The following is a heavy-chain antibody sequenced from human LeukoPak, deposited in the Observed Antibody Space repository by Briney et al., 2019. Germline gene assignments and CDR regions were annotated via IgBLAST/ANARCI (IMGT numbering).Heavy chain of an antibody. D-gene: IGHD3-3*01. J-gene: IGHJ6*02. CDR3: ARDCITIFGVVIIPHYYYGMDV. CDR1: GGTFSSYA. Sequence: SVKVSCKASGGTFSSYAISWVRQAPGQGLEWMGGIIPIFGTANYAQRFQGRVTITADESTSTAYMELSSLRSEDTAVYYCARDCITIFGVVIIPHYYYGMDVWGQGTTVTVSS. CDR2: IIPIFGTA. V-gene: IGHV1-69*13.